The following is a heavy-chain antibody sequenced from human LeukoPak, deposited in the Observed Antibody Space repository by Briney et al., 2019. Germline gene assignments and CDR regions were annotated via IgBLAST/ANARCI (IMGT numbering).Heavy chain of an antibody. D-gene: IGHD5-18*01. CDR3: AKGIRTALLIQLRAYYFDY. V-gene: IGHV3-23*01. CDR2: ISGSGGST. J-gene: IGHJ4*02. Sequence: GGSLRLSCAASGFTFSSYAMSWVRQAPGKGLEWVSAISGSGGSTYYADSVKGRFTISRDNSKNTLYLQTNSLRAEDTAVYYCAKGIRTALLIQLRAYYFDYWGQGTLVTVSS. CDR1: GFTFSSYA.